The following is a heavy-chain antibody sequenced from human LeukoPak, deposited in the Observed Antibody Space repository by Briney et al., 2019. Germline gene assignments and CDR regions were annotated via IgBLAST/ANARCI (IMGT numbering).Heavy chain of an antibody. V-gene: IGHV4-34*01. Sequence: SETLSLTCAVYGGSFSGYYWSWIRQPPGKGLEWIGEINHSGSTNYNPSLKSRVTISVDRSKNQFSLKLSSVTAADTAVYYCARSPQLTNNWFDPWGQGTLVTVSS. CDR3: ARSPQLTNNWFDP. D-gene: IGHD6-6*01. CDR1: GGSFSGYY. J-gene: IGHJ5*02. CDR2: INHSGST.